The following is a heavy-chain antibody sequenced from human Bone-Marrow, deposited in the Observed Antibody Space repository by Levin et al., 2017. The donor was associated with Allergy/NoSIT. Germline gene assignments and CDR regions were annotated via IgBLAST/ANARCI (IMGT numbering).Heavy chain of an antibody. CDR2: SNAGNGNT. D-gene: IGHD3-10*01. Sequence: VASVKVSCKASGYTFTSYAMHWVRQAPGQRLEWMGWSNAGNGNTKYSQEFQGRVTITRDTSASTAYMELSSLRSEDMAVYYLSLPYGSGSYDYYYYYMDVWGKGTTVTVSS. CDR1: GYTFTSYA. J-gene: IGHJ6*03. CDR3: SLPYGSGSYDYYYYYMDV. V-gene: IGHV1-3*02.